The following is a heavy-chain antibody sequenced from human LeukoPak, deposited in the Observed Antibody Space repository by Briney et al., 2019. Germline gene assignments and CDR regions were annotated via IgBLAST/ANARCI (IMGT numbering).Heavy chain of an antibody. J-gene: IGHJ4*02. Sequence: RGSLRLSCAASGFTVNSNYMSWVRQAPGKGLEWVSVVYSGDRTYYADSVKGRFTIPRDDSTNTLYLLMNSLRVEDTAVYYCARGYLIEYWGQGTLVTVSS. CDR2: VYSGDRT. V-gene: IGHV3-66*01. D-gene: IGHD1-26*01. CDR1: GFTVNSNY. CDR3: ARGYLIEY.